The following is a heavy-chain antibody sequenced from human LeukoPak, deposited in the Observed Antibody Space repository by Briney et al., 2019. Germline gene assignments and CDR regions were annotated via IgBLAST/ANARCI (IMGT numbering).Heavy chain of an antibody. J-gene: IGHJ2*01. V-gene: IGHV4-59*01. CDR2: IYYSGST. CDR1: GGSISRDY. Sequence: SETLSLTCTVSGGSISRDYWSWIRQPPGKGLEWIGYIYYSGSTNYNPSLKSRVTISVDTSKNQFSLKLSSVTAADTAVYYCASSAYCGGDCYPNWYFDLWGRGTLVTVSS. D-gene: IGHD2-21*02. CDR3: ASSAYCGGDCYPNWYFDL.